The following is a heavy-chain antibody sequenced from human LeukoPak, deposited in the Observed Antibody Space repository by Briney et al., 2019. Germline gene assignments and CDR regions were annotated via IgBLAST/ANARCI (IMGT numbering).Heavy chain of an antibody. D-gene: IGHD3-22*01. V-gene: IGHV4-30-4*01. CDR2: MYYSGST. CDR1: GGSISSGDYY. Sequence: SSETLSLTCTVSGGSISSGDYYWSWIRQPPGKGLEWIAYMYYSGSTYYNPSLKSRVTMSADTSKNQLSLKLSSVTAADTAVYCCARPYYYDSRIDPWGQGILVTVSS. J-gene: IGHJ5*02. CDR3: ARPYYYDSRIDP.